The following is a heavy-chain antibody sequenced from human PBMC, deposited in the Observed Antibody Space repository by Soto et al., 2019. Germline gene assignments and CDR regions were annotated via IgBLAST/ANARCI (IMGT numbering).Heavy chain of an antibody. Sequence: GGSLRLSCAASGFTFSSYGMHWVRQAPGKGLEWVAVILNDGSNKYYADSVKGRFTISRDNSKNMLYLQMNSLRAEDTAVFYCAKEWVYDSSGWSFDYWGQGTLVTVSS. CDR1: GFTFSSYG. CDR2: ILNDGSNK. J-gene: IGHJ4*02. CDR3: AKEWVYDSSGWSFDY. D-gene: IGHD3-22*01. V-gene: IGHV3-30*18.